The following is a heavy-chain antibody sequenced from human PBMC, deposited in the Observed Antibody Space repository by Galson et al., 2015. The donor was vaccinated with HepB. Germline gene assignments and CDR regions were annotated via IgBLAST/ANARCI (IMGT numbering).Heavy chain of an antibody. CDR2: INSDGSRT. V-gene: IGHV3-74*01. D-gene: IGHD6-19*01. J-gene: IGHJ6*02. CDR1: GFTFSNYW. CDR3: ARDGRGISVALGYYYAMEV. Sequence: SLRLSCAASGFTFSNYWMYWVRQTPGKGLVWVSRINSDGSRTTYADSVKGRFTISRDNAKNTLYLQMNSLRVEDTAVFYCARDGRGISVALGYYYAMEVWGQGTTVTVS.